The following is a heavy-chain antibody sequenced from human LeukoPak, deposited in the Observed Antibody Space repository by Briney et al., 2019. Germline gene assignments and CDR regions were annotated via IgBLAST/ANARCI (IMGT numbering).Heavy chain of an antibody. CDR3: ARWWLPKHFDY. D-gene: IGHD2-15*01. J-gene: IGHJ4*02. V-gene: IGHV4-39*07. CDR2: IYYSGST. Sequence: SETLSLTCTVSGGSISSSSYYWGWIRQPPGKGLEWIGSIYYSGSTYYNPSLKSRVTISVDTSKNQFSLKLSSVTAADTAVYYCARWWLPKHFDYWGQGTLVTVSS. CDR1: GGSISSSSYY.